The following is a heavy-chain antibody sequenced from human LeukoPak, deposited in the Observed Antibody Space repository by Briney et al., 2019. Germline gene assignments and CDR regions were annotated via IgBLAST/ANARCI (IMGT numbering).Heavy chain of an antibody. D-gene: IGHD3-3*01. V-gene: IGHV3-21*01. Sequence: RGSLRLSCAASEFTFSSYSMNWVRQAPGKGLEWVSSISSSSSYIYYADSVKGRFTISRDNAKNSLYLQMNSLRAEDTAVYYCASWEWFLSHYWGQGTLVTVSS. CDR2: ISSSSSYI. J-gene: IGHJ4*02. CDR3: ASWEWFLSHY. CDR1: EFTFSSYS.